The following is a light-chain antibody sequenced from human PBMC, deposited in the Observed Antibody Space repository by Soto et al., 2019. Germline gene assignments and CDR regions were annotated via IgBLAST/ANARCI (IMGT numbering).Light chain of an antibody. J-gene: IGKJ4*01. Sequence: ENVLTQSPGTLSLSPGERATLSCRASQSVSGNYLAWYQHKPGQAPRLLIYSASSRATGIADRFSGSGSGTDFTLTNSRLEPEDFAVYYCHQYGSSPLPGGSPLPFGEGTKVEIK. CDR2: SAS. CDR1: QSVSGNY. V-gene: IGKV3-20*01. CDR3: HQYGSSPLPGGSPLP.